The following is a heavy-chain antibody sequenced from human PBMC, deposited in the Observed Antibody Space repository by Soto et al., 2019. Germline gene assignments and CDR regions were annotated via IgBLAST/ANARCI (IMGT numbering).Heavy chain of an antibody. CDR2: IIPIRGIA. J-gene: IGHJ4*02. CDR1: GGTFSSYT. Sequence: QVQLVQSGAEVKKPGSSVKVSCKASGGTFSSYTISWVRQAPGQGLEWMGRIIPIRGIANYAQKCKGRVTITADKSTSTNYMELSRLRSEDTAVYYCARSPFPYFLSGSNHLIPENYWGQGTLVTVSS. V-gene: IGHV1-69*02. CDR3: ARSPFPYFLSGSNHLIPENY. D-gene: IGHD3-3*01.